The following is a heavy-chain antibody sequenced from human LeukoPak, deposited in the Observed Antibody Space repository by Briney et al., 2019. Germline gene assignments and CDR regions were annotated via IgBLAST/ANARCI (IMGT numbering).Heavy chain of an antibody. Sequence: SETLSLTCAVSGGSISSGDYYWSWIRQPPGKGLEWIGYIYYSGSTYYNPSLKSRVTISVDTSKNQFSLKLSSVTAADTAVYYCARKFDTYYFDYWGQGTLVTVSS. V-gene: IGHV4-30-4*08. D-gene: IGHD3-10*01. CDR3: ARKFDTYYFDY. CDR1: GGSISSGDYY. CDR2: IYYSGST. J-gene: IGHJ4*02.